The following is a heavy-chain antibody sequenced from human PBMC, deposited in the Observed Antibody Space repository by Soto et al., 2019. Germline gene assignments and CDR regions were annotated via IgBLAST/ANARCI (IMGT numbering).Heavy chain of an antibody. CDR3: ARVRVYNSYNYYFDY. D-gene: IGHD3-10*01. Sequence: GASVKVSCKASGGTFSNYVISWVRQAPGQGLEWMGGIIPIFGTTNYAQKFQGRVTITADTPATTAYMELSSLRSEDTAVYYCARVRVYNSYNYYFDYWGQGSLVTVSS. J-gene: IGHJ4*02. CDR1: GGTFSNYV. V-gene: IGHV1-69*06. CDR2: IIPIFGTT.